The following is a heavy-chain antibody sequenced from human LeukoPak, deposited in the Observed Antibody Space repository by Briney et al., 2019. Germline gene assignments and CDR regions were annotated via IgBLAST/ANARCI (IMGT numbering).Heavy chain of an antibody. Sequence: ASVKVSCKASGYTFTSYAMNWVRQAPGQGLEWMGWINTNTGNPTYAQGFTGRFVFSLDTSVSTAYLQISSLKAEDTAVYYCATDPLTFSSSWPPSFGYWGQGTLVTVSS. CDR1: GYTFTSYA. V-gene: IGHV7-4-1*02. CDR3: ATDPLTFSSSWPPSFGY. D-gene: IGHD6-13*01. CDR2: INTNTGNP. J-gene: IGHJ4*02.